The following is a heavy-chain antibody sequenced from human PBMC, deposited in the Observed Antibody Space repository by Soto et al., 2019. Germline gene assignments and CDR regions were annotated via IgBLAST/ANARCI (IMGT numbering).Heavy chain of an antibody. Sequence: GSLRLSCAASGFTFSYYDMNWVRQAPGQGLEWISYISGRDDTTYYADSVEGRFTVSRDNGKKSLFLQMNSLRDEDTAMYYCATGYYGSGSYYGVGHWGQGTLVTVSS. D-gene: IGHD3-10*01. CDR1: GFTFSYYD. CDR2: ISGRDDTT. V-gene: IGHV3-48*02. J-gene: IGHJ4*02. CDR3: ATGYYGSGSYYGVGH.